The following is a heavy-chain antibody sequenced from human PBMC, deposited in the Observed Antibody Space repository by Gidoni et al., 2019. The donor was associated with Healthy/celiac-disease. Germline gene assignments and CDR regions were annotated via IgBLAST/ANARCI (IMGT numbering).Heavy chain of an antibody. Sequence: LQLQESRPGLVKPSETLSLPCTFSGGSISGSSYSWGWIRQPPGKGLEWIGSIYYSGSTSYNPSLKSRVTIAVDTSKNQFSLKLSSVTAADTAVYYCARQVGTGYYYYGMDVWGQGTTVTVSS. CDR3: ARQVGTGYYYYGMDV. CDR1: GGSISGSSYS. CDR2: IYYSGST. J-gene: IGHJ6*02. V-gene: IGHV4-39*01. D-gene: IGHD6-13*01.